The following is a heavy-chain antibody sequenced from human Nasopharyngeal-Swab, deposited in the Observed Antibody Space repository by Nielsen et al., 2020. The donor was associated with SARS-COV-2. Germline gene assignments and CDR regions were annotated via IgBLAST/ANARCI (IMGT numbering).Heavy chain of an antibody. V-gene: IGHV3-7*05. Sequence: VRLMPGPGLELEANLKQDGSEKYYVDSVKGRFTISRDNAKNSLYLQMNSLRAEDTAVYYCARDSPYSSGWNYYYYYYYMDVWGKGTTVTVSS. D-gene: IGHD6-19*01. CDR3: ARDSPYSSGWNYYYYYYYMDV. J-gene: IGHJ6*03. CDR2: LKQDGSEK.